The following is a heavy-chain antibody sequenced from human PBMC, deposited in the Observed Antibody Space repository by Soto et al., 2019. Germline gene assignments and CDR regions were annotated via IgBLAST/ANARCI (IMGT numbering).Heavy chain of an antibody. CDR3: ARDRGCSGGSCYFSPTYYYGMDV. J-gene: IGHJ6*02. Sequence: GGSLRLSCAASGFTFSSYGMHWVRQAPGKGLEWVAVIWYDGSNKYYADSVKGRFTISRDNSKNTLYLQMNSLRAEDTAVYYCARDRGCSGGSCYFSPTYYYGMDVWGQGTTVTVSS. V-gene: IGHV3-33*01. CDR2: IWYDGSNK. CDR1: GFTFSSYG. D-gene: IGHD2-15*01.